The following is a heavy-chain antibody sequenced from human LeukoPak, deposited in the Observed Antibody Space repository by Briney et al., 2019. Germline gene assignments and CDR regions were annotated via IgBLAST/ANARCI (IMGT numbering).Heavy chain of an antibody. Sequence: GGSLRLSCAASGFTFSSYAMNWVRQAPGKGLEWVSAISGSGGSTYYADSVKGRFTISRDNAKNSLYLQMNSLRAEDTAVYYCARPPFEYSSSSGWFDPWGQGTLVTVSS. D-gene: IGHD6-6*01. CDR1: GFTFSSYA. CDR2: ISGSGGST. J-gene: IGHJ5*02. CDR3: ARPPFEYSSSSGWFDP. V-gene: IGHV3-23*01.